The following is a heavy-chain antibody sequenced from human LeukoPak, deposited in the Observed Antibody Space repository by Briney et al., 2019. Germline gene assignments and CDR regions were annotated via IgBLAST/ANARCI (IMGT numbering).Heavy chain of an antibody. V-gene: IGHV1-69*05. J-gene: IGHJ4*02. CDR1: GGTFSSYA. D-gene: IGHD6-6*01. CDR3: AGGYSSSFYY. Sequence: SVKVSCKASGGTFSSYAISWVRQAPGQGLEWMGRIIPIFGTANYAQKFQGRVTITTDESTSTAYMELSSLGSEDTAVYYCAGGYSSSFYYWGQGTLVTVSS. CDR2: IIPIFGTA.